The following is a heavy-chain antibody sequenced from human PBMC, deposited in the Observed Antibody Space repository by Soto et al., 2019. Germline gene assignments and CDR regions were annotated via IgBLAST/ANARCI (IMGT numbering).Heavy chain of an antibody. Sequence: SETLSLTCTVSGGSISSYYWSWIRQPPGKGLEWIGYIYYSGRTNYNPSLKSRVTISVDTSKNQFSLKLSSVTAADTAVYYCAIDQTYYYDSSGYGPLPYYYYYGMDVWGQGTTVTVSS. CDR3: AIDQTYYYDSSGYGPLPYYYYYGMDV. CDR2: IYYSGRT. D-gene: IGHD3-22*01. V-gene: IGHV4-59*01. J-gene: IGHJ6*02. CDR1: GGSISSYY.